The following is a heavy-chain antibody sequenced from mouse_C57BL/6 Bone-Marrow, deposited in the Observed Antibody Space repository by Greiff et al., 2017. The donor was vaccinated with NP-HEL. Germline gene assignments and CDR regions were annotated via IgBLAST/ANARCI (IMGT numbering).Heavy chain of an antibody. V-gene: IGHV1-15*01. J-gene: IGHJ1*03. Sequence: QVQLQQPGAELVRPGASVTLSCKASGYTFTDYEMHWVKQTPVHGLEWIGAIDPETGGTAYNQKFKGKAILTADKSSSTAYMELRSLTSEDSAVYYCTSLITTVVAKWYFDVWGTGTTVTVSS. CDR3: TSLITTVVAKWYFDV. CDR2: IDPETGGT. CDR1: GYTFTDYE. D-gene: IGHD1-1*01.